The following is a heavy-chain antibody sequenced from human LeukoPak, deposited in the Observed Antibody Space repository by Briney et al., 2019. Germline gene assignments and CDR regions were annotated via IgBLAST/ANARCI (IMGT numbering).Heavy chain of an antibody. CDR2: IYYSGST. D-gene: IGHD4-17*01. CDR3: ARKSDYAPPWYGFDI. J-gene: IGHJ3*02. CDR1: GGSISSYY. V-gene: IGHV4-59*08. Sequence: SETLSLTCTVSGGSISSYYWSWIRQPPGKGLEWIGYIYYSGSTNYNPSLKGRVTISVDTSKNQVSLRLTSVTAADTAFYYCARKSDYAPPWYGFDIWGQGTMVTVSS.